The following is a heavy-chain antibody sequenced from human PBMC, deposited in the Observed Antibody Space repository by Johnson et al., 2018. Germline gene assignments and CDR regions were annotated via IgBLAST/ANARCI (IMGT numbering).Heavy chain of an antibody. CDR2: ISSSSSYI. D-gene: IGHD6-13*01. CDR1: GFTFSSYS. CDR3: ARLGSAAAGGSAAFDI. J-gene: IGHJ3*02. Sequence: VQLVESGGGLVKPGGSLRLSCAASGFTFSSYSMNWVRQAPGKGLEWVSSISSSSSYIYYADSVKGRFTISRDSAKNSLYLQMNRLRAEDTAVYYCARLGSAAAGGSAAFDIWGQGTMVTVYS. V-gene: IGHV3-21*01.